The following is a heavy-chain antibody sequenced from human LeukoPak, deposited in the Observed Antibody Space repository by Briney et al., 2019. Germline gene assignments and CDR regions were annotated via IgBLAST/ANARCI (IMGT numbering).Heavy chain of an antibody. V-gene: IGHV3-23*01. Sequence: EGSLRLSCAASGFTLSSYAMSWVRQAPGKGLEWVSGISGSGGSTYHADSVKGRFTISRDNSKNTLYLQMNSLRAEDTAIYYCARGGATLGYYYYAMDVWGQGTTVTVSS. J-gene: IGHJ6*02. D-gene: IGHD1-26*01. CDR3: ARGGATLGYYYYAMDV. CDR2: ISGSGGST. CDR1: GFTLSSYA.